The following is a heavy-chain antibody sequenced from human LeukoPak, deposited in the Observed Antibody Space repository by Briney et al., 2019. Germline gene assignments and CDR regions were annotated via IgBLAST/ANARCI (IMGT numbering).Heavy chain of an antibody. CDR1: GYTFTSYD. Sequence: ASVKVSCKASGYTFTSYDINWVRQATGQGLEWMGWMNPTSGSTGYAQKFQGRVTLTRDTSISTAYMELSSLRSDDTAVYYCARGYCGSGSNWFDPWGQGTLVTVSS. V-gene: IGHV1-8*01. D-gene: IGHD3-10*01. J-gene: IGHJ5*02. CDR2: MNPTSGST. CDR3: ARGYCGSGSNWFDP.